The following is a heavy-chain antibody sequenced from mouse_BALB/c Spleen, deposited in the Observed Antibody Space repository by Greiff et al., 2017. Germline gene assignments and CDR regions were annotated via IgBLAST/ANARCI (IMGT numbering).Heavy chain of an antibody. J-gene: IGHJ4*01. CDR1: GYTFTSYW. V-gene: IGHV1-5*01. CDR2: IYPGNSDT. Sequence: EVQLQESGTVLARPGASVKMSCKASGYTFTSYWMHWVKQRPGQGLEWIAAIYPGNSDTSYNQKFKGKAKLTAVTSTSTAYMELSSLTNEDSAVYYCTRRGIYDGYYYAMDYGGQGTSVTVSS. CDR3: TRRGIYDGYYYAMDY. D-gene: IGHD2-3*01.